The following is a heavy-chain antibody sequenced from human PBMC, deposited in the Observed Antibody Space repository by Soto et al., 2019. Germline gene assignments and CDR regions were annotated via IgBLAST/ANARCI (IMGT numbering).Heavy chain of an antibody. Sequence: QVQLVQSGAEVKKPGSSVKVSCKASGGTFSSDTISWVRQAPGQGLEWMGRIIPSLGIANYAQKFQGRVTITADKPTSTAYMELSSLKSEATAVYYCARVLDGMDVWGQGTTVTVSS. J-gene: IGHJ6*02. V-gene: IGHV1-69*02. CDR2: IIPSLGIA. CDR1: GGTFSSDT. CDR3: ARVLDGMDV.